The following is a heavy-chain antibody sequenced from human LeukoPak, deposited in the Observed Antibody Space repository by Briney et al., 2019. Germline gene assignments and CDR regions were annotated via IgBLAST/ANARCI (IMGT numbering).Heavy chain of an antibody. V-gene: IGHV5-51*01. D-gene: IGHD6-13*01. J-gene: IGHJ4*02. Sequence: GESLKISCKGSGYGFTSYCIGWVRQMPGKGLEWMGIIYPGDSDTKYSPSFQGQVTISADKSISTAYLQWSSLKASDTAMYYCARRSSSWDRYDNWGQGTLVTVSS. CDR2: IYPGDSDT. CDR1: GYGFTSYC. CDR3: ARRSSSWDRYDN.